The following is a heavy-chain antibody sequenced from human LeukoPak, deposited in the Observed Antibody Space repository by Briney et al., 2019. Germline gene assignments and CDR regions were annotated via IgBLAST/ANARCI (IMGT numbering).Heavy chain of an antibody. J-gene: IGHJ4*02. D-gene: IGHD7-27*01. V-gene: IGHV3-20*04. CDR2: INWNGETI. CDR1: GFTFDDFG. Sequence: PGGSLRLSCATSGFTFDDFGMAWVRQVPGKGPEWVSGINWNGETIAYRDSVKGRFTISRDSARRSVYLQMNSLRDEDTALYYCAKEKGANWDPFDYWGRGTLVTVSS. CDR3: AKEKGANWDPFDY.